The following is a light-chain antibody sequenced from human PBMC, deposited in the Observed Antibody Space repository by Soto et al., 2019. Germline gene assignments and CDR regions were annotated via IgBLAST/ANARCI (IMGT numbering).Light chain of an antibody. CDR1: QSISTW. CDR3: QQYNSYQYT. J-gene: IGKJ2*01. Sequence: DIQMTQSPSTLSASVGDRVTITCRASQSISTWLAWYQQKPGKAPKVMIDDASSLESGVPSRFSGSGSGTEFTLTISSLQPDDFATYYCQQYNSYQYTFGQGTKLEIK. CDR2: DAS. V-gene: IGKV1-5*01.